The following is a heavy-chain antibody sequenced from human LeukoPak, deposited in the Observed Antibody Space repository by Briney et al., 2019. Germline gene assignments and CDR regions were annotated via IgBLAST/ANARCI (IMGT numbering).Heavy chain of an antibody. J-gene: IGHJ4*02. D-gene: IGHD1/OR15-1a*01. Sequence: ATANLSCKPSRYSFTTDYMDRGREAPGPGREDWGIINSRGGMQLYAQKFQRRVTMTRDTSTNIDYTELTSLGLEDTAGHCCAILSDSRPKDFEHGGQGTLVTVSS. CDR3: AILSDSRPKDFEH. CDR1: RYSFTTDY. V-gene: IGHV1-46*01. CDR2: INSRGGMQ.